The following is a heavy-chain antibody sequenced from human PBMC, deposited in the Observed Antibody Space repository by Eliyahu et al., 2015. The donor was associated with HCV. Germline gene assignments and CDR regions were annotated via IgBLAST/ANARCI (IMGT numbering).Heavy chain of an antibody. CDR1: GFIFTTYA. CDR3: AKVRLGGDCFDY. D-gene: IGHD6-19*01. V-gene: IGHV3-23*01. CDR2: INSGGGST. J-gene: IGHJ4*02. Sequence: EVQLLESGGGLVEPGGSLRLSCAASGFIFTTYAMSWVRQAPGKGXEWVXSINSGGGSTYYADSVKGRFTISRDNSMNTLYLQMNSLKAEDTAVYYCAKVRLGGDCFDYWGQGTLVTASS.